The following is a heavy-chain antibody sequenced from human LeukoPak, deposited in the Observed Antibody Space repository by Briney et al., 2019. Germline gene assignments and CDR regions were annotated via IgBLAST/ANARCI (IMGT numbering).Heavy chain of an antibody. CDR2: INPNSGGT. D-gene: IGHD2-2*02. V-gene: IGHV1-2*02. Sequence: ASVKVSCKASGYTFTGYYMHWVRQAPGQGLEWMGWINPNSGGTNYAQKFQGRVTMTRDTSISTAYMALSRLRSDDTAVYYCARDPGIVVVPAAIPKDYYYYGMDVWGQGTTVTVSS. J-gene: IGHJ6*02. CDR3: ARDPGIVVVPAAIPKDYYYYGMDV. CDR1: GYTFTGYY.